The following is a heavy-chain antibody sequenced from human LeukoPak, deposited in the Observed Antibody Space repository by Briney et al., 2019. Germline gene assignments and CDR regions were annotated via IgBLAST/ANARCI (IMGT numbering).Heavy chain of an antibody. CDR1: GYTFTSYD. D-gene: IGHD3-10*01. V-gene: IGHV1-18*01. Sequence: GASVKVSCKASGYTFTSYDINWVRQATGQGLEWMGWISAYNGNTNYAQKLQGRVTMTTDTSTNTAYMELRSLRSDDTAVYYCARSAGPLITIWGQGTLVTVSS. CDR3: ARSAGPLITI. CDR2: ISAYNGNT. J-gene: IGHJ1*01.